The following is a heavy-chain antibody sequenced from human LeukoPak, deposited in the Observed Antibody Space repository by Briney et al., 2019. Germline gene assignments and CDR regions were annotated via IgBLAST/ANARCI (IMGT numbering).Heavy chain of an antibody. J-gene: IGHJ4*02. V-gene: IGHV3-23*01. Sequence: GGSLRLSCAASGFTSSSYAMSWVRQAPGKGLEWVSAISGSGGSTYYADSVKGRFTISRDNSKNTLYLQMNSLRAEDTAVYYCATSEYSSGWYFFDYWGQGTLVTVSS. D-gene: IGHD6-19*01. CDR1: GFTSSSYA. CDR2: ISGSGGST. CDR3: ATSEYSSGWYFFDY.